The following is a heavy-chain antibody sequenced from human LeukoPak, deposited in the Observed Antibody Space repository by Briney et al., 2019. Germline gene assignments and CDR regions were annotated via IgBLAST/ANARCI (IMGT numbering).Heavy chain of an antibody. CDR1: GFTFSSYW. CDR3: ARDQRGSGSYVYYYGMDV. D-gene: IGHD3-10*01. J-gene: IGHJ6*02. Sequence: PGGSLRLSCAASGFTFSSYWMSWVRQAPGKGLEWVANIKQDGSEKYYVDSVKGRFTISRDNAKNSLYLQMNSLRAEDTAVYYCARDQRGSGSYVYYYGMDVWGQGTTVTVSS. CDR2: IKQDGSEK. V-gene: IGHV3-7*01.